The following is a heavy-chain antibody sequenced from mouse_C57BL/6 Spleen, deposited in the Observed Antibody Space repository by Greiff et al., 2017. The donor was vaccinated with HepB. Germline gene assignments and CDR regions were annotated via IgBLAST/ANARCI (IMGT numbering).Heavy chain of an antibody. V-gene: IGHV1-52*01. CDR3: ARRSNYGGAMDY. J-gene: IGHJ4*01. CDR1: GYTFTSYW. Sequence: QVQLQQPGAELVRPGSSVKLSCKASGYTFTSYWMHWVKQRPRQGLEWIGNIDPSDSETHYNQKFKDKATLTVDKSSSTAYMQLSSLTSEDSAVYYCARRSNYGGAMDYWGQGTSVTVSS. CDR2: IDPSDSET. D-gene: IGHD2-5*01.